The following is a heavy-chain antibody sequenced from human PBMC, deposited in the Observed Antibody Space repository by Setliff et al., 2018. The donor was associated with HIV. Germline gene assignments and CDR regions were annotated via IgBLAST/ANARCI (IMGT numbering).Heavy chain of an antibody. CDR2: ISSGSRTI. J-gene: IGHJ4*02. V-gene: IGHV3-48*01. D-gene: IGHD1-26*01. CDR1: GFTFNTYS. Sequence: GGSLRLSCAASGFTFNTYSMNWVRQAPGKGLEWVSYISSGSRTIYYADSVKGRFTISRDNAKNSLFLQMSRLRVEDTARHYCARDPEPTGFSGSFGYWGQGTLVTVSS. CDR3: ARDPEPTGFSGSFGY.